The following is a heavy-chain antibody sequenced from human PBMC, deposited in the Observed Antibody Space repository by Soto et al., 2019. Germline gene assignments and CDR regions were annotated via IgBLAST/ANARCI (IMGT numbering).Heavy chain of an antibody. V-gene: IGHV3-30*18. D-gene: IGHD3-10*01. Sequence: QVQLVESGGGVVQPGRSLRLSCAASGFIFSSYGMHWVRQTPGMGLEWVAVISYDGSDKYYADSVKGRFTISRDNSKNTLYMQMNSLRPEDTAVYHCAKGWPQFGVDYWGQGTLVTVSS. CDR3: AKGWPQFGVDY. CDR2: ISYDGSDK. CDR1: GFIFSSYG. J-gene: IGHJ4*02.